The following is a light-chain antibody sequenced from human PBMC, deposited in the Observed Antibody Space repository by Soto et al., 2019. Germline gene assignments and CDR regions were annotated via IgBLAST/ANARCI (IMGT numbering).Light chain of an antibody. CDR1: SSNIGAGYD. CDR3: QSYDSSLSGLV. Sequence: QLVLTQPPSVSGAPGQRVTISCTGSSSNIGAGYDVHWYQQLPGTAPKLLIYGNSNRPSGVPDRFSGSKSGTSASLAITGRQAEDEADYYCQSYDSSLSGLVFGTGTKVTVL. CDR2: GNS. V-gene: IGLV1-40*01. J-gene: IGLJ1*01.